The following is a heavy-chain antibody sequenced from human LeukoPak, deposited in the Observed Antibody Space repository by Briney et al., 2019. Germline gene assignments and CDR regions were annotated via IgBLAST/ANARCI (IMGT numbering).Heavy chain of an antibody. J-gene: IGHJ4*02. CDR2: IYYSGST. D-gene: IGHD6-13*01. CDR1: GGSISSYY. Sequence: PSETLSLTCTVSGGSISSYYWSWIRQPPGKGLEWIGYIYYSGSTNYNPSLKSRVTKSVDTSKNQFSLKLSSVTAADTAVYYCARHERYSSSWLFDYWGQGTLVTVSS. CDR3: ARHERYSSSWLFDY. V-gene: IGHV4-59*08.